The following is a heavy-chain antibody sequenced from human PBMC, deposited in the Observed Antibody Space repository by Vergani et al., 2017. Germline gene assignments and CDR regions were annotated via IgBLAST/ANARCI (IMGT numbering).Heavy chain of an antibody. Sequence: QVQLVQSGAEVKKPGASVKVSCKASGYTFTGYYMHWVRQAPGQGLEWMGWINPNSGGTNYAQKFQGRVTMTRDTSISTAYMELSSVTAADTAVYYCARTPRWAAAGTYFQHWGQGTLVTVSS. CDR2: INPNSGGT. D-gene: IGHD6-13*01. CDR1: GYTFTGYY. V-gene: IGHV1-2*02. CDR3: ARTPRWAAAGTYFQH. J-gene: IGHJ1*01.